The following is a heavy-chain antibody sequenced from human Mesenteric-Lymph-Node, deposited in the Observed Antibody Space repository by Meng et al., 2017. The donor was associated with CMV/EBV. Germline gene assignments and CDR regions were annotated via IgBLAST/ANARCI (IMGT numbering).Heavy chain of an antibody. CDR2: IVVGSGNT. Sequence: SVKVSCQASGFTFTSSAVQWVRQARGQRLEWIGWIVVGSGNTNYAQKFQERVTITRDMSTSTAYMELSSLRSEDTAVYYCAREDSSGWGGDYWGQGTLVTVSS. V-gene: IGHV1-58*01. CDR3: AREDSSGWGGDY. D-gene: IGHD6-19*01. CDR1: GFTFTSSA. J-gene: IGHJ4*02.